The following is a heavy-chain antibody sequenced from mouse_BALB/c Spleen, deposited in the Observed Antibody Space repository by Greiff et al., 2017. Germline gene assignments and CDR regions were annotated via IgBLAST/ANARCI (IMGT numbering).Heavy chain of an antibody. CDR2: IDPENGDT. J-gene: IGHJ2*01. D-gene: IGHD2-14*01. CDR1: GFNIKDYY. Sequence: DVKLQESGAELVRSGASVKLSCTASGFNIKDYYMHWVKQRPEQGLEWIGWIDPENGDTEYAPKFQGKATMTADTSSNTAYLQLSSLTSEDTAVYYCNAERGTYFDYWGQGTTLTVSS. V-gene: IGHV14-4*02. CDR3: NAERGTYFDY.